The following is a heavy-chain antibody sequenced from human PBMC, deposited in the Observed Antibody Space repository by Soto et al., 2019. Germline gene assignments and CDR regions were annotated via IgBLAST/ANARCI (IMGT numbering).Heavy chain of an antibody. D-gene: IGHD3-3*01. Sequence: QVQLQQWGAGLLKPSETLSLTCAVYGGSFSGYYWSWIRQPPGKGLEWIGEINHSGSTNYNPSLKSRVTISVDTSKNQFSLKLSSVTAADTAVYYCARELRFLEWLSGYGMDVWGQGTTVTVSS. J-gene: IGHJ6*02. CDR1: GGSFSGYY. V-gene: IGHV4-34*01. CDR2: INHSGST. CDR3: ARELRFLEWLSGYGMDV.